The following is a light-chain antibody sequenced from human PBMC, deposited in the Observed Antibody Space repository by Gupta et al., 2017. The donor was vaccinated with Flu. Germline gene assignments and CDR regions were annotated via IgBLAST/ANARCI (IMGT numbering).Light chain of an antibody. CDR3: QHAISFPLT. Sequence: DIPMTQSPSSVSATVGDTVTITCRASQGIAGWLAWYQQKPGKAPKFLIYAASSLQSGVPSRCSGGGSRTDFTLTISTLQPEDFATYYYQHAISFPLTFGGGTKVEIK. V-gene: IGKV1-12*01. J-gene: IGKJ4*02. CDR2: AAS. CDR1: QGIAGW.